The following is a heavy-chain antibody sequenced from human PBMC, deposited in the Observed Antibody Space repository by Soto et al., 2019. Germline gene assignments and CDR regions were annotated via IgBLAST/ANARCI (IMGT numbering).Heavy chain of an antibody. CDR1: GGAFNGYY. D-gene: IGHD3-10*01. V-gene: IGHV4-34*01. Sequence: QVHLQQWGAGLLKPSETLSLTCAVNGGAFNGYYWTWIRQSPGKGLQWIGEINHSGTVDYNPSLKSPVTFSIDTSKKQFSRTRTSVTAADTAVYYCARAGGALVRGSIAGFDCWGQGTLVTVSS. J-gene: IGHJ4*02. CDR3: ARAGGALVRGSIAGFDC. CDR2: INHSGTV.